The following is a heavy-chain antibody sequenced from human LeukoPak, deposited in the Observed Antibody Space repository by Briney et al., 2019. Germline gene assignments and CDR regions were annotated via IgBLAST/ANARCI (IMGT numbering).Heavy chain of an antibody. CDR1: GYTLTELS. D-gene: IGHD4-17*01. CDR2: FDTEDGET. V-gene: IGHV1-24*01. Sequence: ASVKVSCKVSGYTLTELSMHWVRQAPGKGLEWMGGFDTEDGETIYAQKFQGRVTMTEDTSTDTAYMELSSLRSEDTAVYYCATKGADGDWFDPWGQGTLVTVSS. CDR3: ATKGADGDWFDP. J-gene: IGHJ5*02.